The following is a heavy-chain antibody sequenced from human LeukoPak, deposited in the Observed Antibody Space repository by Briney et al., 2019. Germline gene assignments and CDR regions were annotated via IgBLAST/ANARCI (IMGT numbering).Heavy chain of an antibody. CDR3: ARDPLWFGETYFDY. J-gene: IGHJ4*02. CDR1: GGTFSSYA. CDR2: ITPIFGTA. Sequence: SVKVSCKASGGTFSSYAISWVRQAPGQGLEWMGRITPIFGTANYAQKFQGRVTITTDESTSTAYMELSSLRSEDTAVYYRARDPLWFGETYFDYWGQGTLVTVSS. D-gene: IGHD3-10*01. V-gene: IGHV1-69*05.